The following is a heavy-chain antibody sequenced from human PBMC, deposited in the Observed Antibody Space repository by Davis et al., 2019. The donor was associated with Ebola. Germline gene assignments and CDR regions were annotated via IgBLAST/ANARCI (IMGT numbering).Heavy chain of an antibody. CDR2: ISGTSRTI. CDR3: ARAAVSASKSWFDP. CDR1: GFPFSDYY. J-gene: IGHJ5*02. V-gene: IGHV3-11*01. Sequence: PGGSLRLSCAASGFPFSDYYMNWIRQAPGKGLEWVSYISGTSRTIYYADSVKGRFTISRDNAKNSLFLQMNSLGAEDPAVYYCARAAVSASKSWFDPWGQGTLVTVPS. D-gene: IGHD2-2*01.